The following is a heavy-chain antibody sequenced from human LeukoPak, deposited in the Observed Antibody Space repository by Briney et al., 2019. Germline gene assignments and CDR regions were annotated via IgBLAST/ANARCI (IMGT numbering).Heavy chain of an antibody. CDR3: ARDSPHYYGSGRRERDFDY. V-gene: IGHV3-21*01. CDR2: ISSSSSYI. CDR1: GFTFSSYS. Sequence: GGSLRLSCAASGFTFSSYSMNWVRQAPGKGLEWVSSISSSSSYIYYADSVKGRFTISRDNAKNSLYLQMNSLRAEDTAVYYCARDSPHYYGSGRRERDFDYWGRGTLVTVSS. J-gene: IGHJ4*02. D-gene: IGHD3-10*01.